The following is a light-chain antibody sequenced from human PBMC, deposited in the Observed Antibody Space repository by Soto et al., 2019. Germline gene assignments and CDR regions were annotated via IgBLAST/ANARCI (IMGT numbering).Light chain of an antibody. V-gene: IGKV3-20*01. J-gene: IGKJ1*01. CDR2: GAS. Sequence: EIVLTQSPGTLYVSPGERATLSCRASQSVSNKYVAWYQQKPGQAPRVLIYGASSRATGIPDRFSGSGSGTDFTLTISGLEPEDFAVYYCHQYGLSPRTFGQGTKVEIK. CDR3: HQYGLSPRT. CDR1: QSVSNKY.